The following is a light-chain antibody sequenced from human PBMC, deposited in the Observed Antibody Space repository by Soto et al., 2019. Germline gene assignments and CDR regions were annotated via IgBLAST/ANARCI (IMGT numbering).Light chain of an antibody. CDR2: KAS. CDR1: QSISSW. V-gene: IGKV1-5*03. Sequence: DIQMTQSPSTLSASLGDRVTITCRASQSISSWLAWYQQKPGKAPKLLIYKASSLESGVPSRFRGSGSGTDFTLTISSLQPDDFATYYCQQYNSYWTFGQGTKVDI. J-gene: IGKJ1*01. CDR3: QQYNSYWT.